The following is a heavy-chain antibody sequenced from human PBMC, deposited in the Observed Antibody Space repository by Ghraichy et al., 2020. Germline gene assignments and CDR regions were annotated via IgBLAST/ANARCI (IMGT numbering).Heavy chain of an antibody. Sequence: LSLTCAASGFTFSGYAMSWVRQAPGKGLEWVSSINDSGSSTAYADSVKGRFTISRDNSENTLYLQMNSLRAEDTAVYFCAKRGIMIIVAGRYYFDYWVQGTPVTVPS. CDR1: GFTFSGYA. D-gene: IGHD3-22*01. CDR2: INDSGSST. J-gene: IGHJ4*02. V-gene: IGHV3-23*01. CDR3: AKRGIMIIVAGRYYFDY.